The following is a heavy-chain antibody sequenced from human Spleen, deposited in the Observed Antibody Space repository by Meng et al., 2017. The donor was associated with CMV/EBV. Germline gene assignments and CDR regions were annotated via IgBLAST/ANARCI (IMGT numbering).Heavy chain of an antibody. CDR2: IYYSGST. J-gene: IGHJ4*02. Sequence: CTVSGGSVSSGSYYCSWIRQPPGKGLEWIGYIYYSGSTNYNPSLKSRVTISVDTSKNQFSLKLSSVTAADTAVYYCVGSSSSEYFYWGQGTLVTVSS. CDR3: VGSSSSEYFY. D-gene: IGHD6-6*01. CDR1: GGSVSSGSYY. V-gene: IGHV4-61*01.